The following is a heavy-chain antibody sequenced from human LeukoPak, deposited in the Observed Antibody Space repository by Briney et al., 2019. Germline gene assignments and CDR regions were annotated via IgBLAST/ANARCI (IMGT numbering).Heavy chain of an antibody. CDR2: ICAGDSDT. CDR3: ARHSTNWWFDP. V-gene: IGHV5-51*01. J-gene: IGHJ5*02. D-gene: IGHD6-13*01. Sequence: GESLKISCKGSGYRFTSYWIGWVRQMPGKGLEWMGIICAGDSDTRYSPSFQGQVTISADKSISTAYLQWSSLKASDTAMYYRARHSTNWWFDPWGQGTLVTVSS. CDR1: GYRFTSYW.